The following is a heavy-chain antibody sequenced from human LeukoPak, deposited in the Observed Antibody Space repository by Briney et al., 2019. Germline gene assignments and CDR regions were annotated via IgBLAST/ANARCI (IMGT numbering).Heavy chain of an antibody. J-gene: IGHJ3*02. D-gene: IGHD6-13*01. Sequence: PGGSLRLSCAASGFTFSSYTMNWVRQAPGKGLEWIGEIHHGGTTNYNPSLKSRVTISVDRSKNQMSLKLSSVTAADTAVYYCARCLGFLIGSSWYPDAFDIWGQGTMVTVSS. V-gene: IGHV4-4*02. CDR1: GFTFSSYT. CDR3: ARCLGFLIGSSWYPDAFDI. CDR2: IHHGGTT.